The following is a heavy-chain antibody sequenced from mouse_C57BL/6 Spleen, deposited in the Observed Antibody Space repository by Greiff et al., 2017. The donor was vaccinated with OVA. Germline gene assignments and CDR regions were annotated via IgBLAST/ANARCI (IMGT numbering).Heavy chain of an antibody. CDR2: IDPEDGET. V-gene: IGHV14-2*01. CDR1: GFNIKDYY. Sequence: VQLQQSGAELVKPGASVKLSCTASGFNIKDYYMHWVKQRTEQGLEWIGRIDPEDGETKSAPKFQGKATLTADTSSNTAYLPLSSLTSEDTAVYYCARSGSGCPWYADWGQGTLVTVSA. D-gene: IGHD1-1*01. CDR3: ARSGSGCPWYAD. J-gene: IGHJ3*01.